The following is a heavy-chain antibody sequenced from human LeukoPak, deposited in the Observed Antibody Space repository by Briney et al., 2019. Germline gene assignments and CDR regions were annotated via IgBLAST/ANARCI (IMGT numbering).Heavy chain of an antibody. CDR1: GGSFSGYY. Sequence: PSGTLSLTCAVYGGSFSGYYWSWIRQPPGKGLEWIGEINHSGSTNYNPSLKSRVTISVDTSKNQFSLKLSSVTAADTAVYYCARGALGIAAAFDYWGQGTLVTVSS. D-gene: IGHD6-13*01. J-gene: IGHJ4*02. CDR2: INHSGST. CDR3: ARGALGIAAAFDY. V-gene: IGHV4-34*01.